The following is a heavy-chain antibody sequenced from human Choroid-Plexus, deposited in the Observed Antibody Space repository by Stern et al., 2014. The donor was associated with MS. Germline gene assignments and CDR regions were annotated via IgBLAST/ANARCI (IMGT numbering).Heavy chain of an antibody. CDR1: GFTFGSCA. CDR2: VSYDGSNK. Sequence: VQLVESGGGVVQPGSSLRLSCVASGFTFGSCAMHWVRQAPGQGLEWVAGVSYDGSNKYYADSVKGRFTISRDNSQNTLYMQMSSLRPEDTAVYYCAKDRQYLTYFCDHWGQGSLVTVSS. J-gene: IGHJ5*02. V-gene: IGHV3-30*18. D-gene: IGHD2/OR15-2a*01. CDR3: AKDRQYLTYFCDH.